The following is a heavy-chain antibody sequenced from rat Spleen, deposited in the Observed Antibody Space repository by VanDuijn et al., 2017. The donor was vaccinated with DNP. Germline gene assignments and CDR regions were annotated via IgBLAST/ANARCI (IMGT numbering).Heavy chain of an antibody. V-gene: IGHV5-31*01. D-gene: IGHD1-11*01. CDR1: GFTFNNYW. Sequence: EVQLVESGGDLVQPGRSLKLSCVASGFTFNNYWMTWIRQVPGKGLEWVASITSSGGSTYYPDSVKGRFTSSRANAKNTLYLQMNRLRSEDTATYYCARDREDHNWFAYWGQGTLVTVSS. J-gene: IGHJ3*01. CDR2: ITSSGGST. CDR3: ARDREDHNWFAY.